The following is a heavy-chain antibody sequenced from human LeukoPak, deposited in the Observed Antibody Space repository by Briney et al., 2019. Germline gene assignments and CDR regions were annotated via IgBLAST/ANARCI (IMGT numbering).Heavy chain of an antibody. V-gene: IGHV3-48*02. J-gene: IGHJ4*02. CDR1: GFTLRSYR. CDR3: ARDRDYAFDY. Sequence: QAGGSLRFSGAASGFTLRSYRMNWFRQAPGKGLEWISYIDSDTYGNTIYYPHTVKGRFTISRDNAKNSLYLQMDSLRDEDTAVYYCARDRDYAFDYWGQGTLVTVSS. D-gene: IGHD4-17*01. CDR2: IDSDTYGNTI.